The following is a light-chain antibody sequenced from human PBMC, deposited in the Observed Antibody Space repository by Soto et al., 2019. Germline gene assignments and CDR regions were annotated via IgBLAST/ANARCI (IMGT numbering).Light chain of an antibody. Sequence: QSVLTQPASVSGSPGQSITISCTGSNTDIGAFSYVSWYRQHPGKAPKVLIREVSNRPSGVSIRFSGSKSDNTASLTISGLQAEDEASYFCSSYTTSNTWVFGGGTKLTVL. CDR1: NTDIGAFSY. J-gene: IGLJ3*02. V-gene: IGLV2-14*01. CDR2: EVS. CDR3: SSYTTSNTWV.